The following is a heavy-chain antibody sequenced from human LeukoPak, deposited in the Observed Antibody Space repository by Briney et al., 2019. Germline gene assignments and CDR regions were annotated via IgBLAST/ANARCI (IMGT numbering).Heavy chain of an antibody. CDR3: AKDTSRGSGSYYLPHY. J-gene: IGHJ4*02. CDR1: GFTFSSYG. D-gene: IGHD1-26*01. CDR2: ISYDGSNK. Sequence: GGSLRLSCAASGFTFSSYGMHWVRQAPGKGLEWVAVISYDGSNKYYADCLKGRFTISRDNSKNTLYLQMNSLRAEDTAVYYCAKDTSRGSGSYYLPHYWGQGTLVTVSS. V-gene: IGHV3-30*18.